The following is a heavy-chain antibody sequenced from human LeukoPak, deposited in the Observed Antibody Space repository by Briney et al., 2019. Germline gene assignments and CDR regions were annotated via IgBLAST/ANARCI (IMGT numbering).Heavy chain of an antibody. CDR1: GFTFSSYS. Sequence: GGSLRLSCAASGFTFSSYSMNWVRQAPGKGLEWVSYITGTSSTKYYADSVKGRFTISRDNAKKSLYLQMNSLRAEDTALYYCAKDIGTYSSGFDYWGQGTLVTVSS. J-gene: IGHJ4*02. V-gene: IGHV3-48*04. CDR2: ITGTSSTK. CDR3: AKDIGTYSSGFDY. D-gene: IGHD6-19*01.